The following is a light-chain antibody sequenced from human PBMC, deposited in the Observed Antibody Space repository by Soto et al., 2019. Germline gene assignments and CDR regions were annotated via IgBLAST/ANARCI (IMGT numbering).Light chain of an antibody. CDR1: QYINTR. Sequence: EIGLTPSPATLSSFPVDRVTLSCRASQYINTRLAWYQHRPGQAPRPLIYQTSIRAAGIPARFSASGTGTDFTLTISHVQPEDFAVYYCHQRQSWPRTFGQGTKVDIK. CDR3: HQRQSWPRT. J-gene: IGKJ1*01. CDR2: QTS. V-gene: IGKV3-11*01.